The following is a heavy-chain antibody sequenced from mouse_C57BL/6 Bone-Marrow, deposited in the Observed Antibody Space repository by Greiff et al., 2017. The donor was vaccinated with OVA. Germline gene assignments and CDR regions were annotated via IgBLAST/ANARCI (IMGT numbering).Heavy chain of an antibody. CDR3: ARPRPYDYDGWYFDV. CDR1: GYTFTGYW. D-gene: IGHD2-4*01. CDR2: ILPGSGST. Sequence: QVQLKQSGAELMKPGASVKLSCKATGYTFTGYWIEWVKQRPGHGLEWIGEILPGSGSTKYNEKFKGKATFPADTSSTTAYMQLSSLSTEYSAIYYCARPRPYDYDGWYFDVWGTGTTVTVSS. V-gene: IGHV1-9*01. J-gene: IGHJ1*03.